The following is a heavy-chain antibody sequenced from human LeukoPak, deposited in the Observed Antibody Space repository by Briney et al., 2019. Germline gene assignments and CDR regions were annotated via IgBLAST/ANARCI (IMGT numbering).Heavy chain of an antibody. CDR2: ISDSGGNT. D-gene: IGHD2-15*01. CDR3: ARQDCSGGSCYLDY. J-gene: IGHJ4*02. CDR1: GFTFSNYA. V-gene: IGHV3-23*01. Sequence: PGGSLRLSCAASGFTFSNYAMSWVRQAPGKGLEWVSSISDSGGNTYYADSVKGRFTISRDYSKNTLYLQMNSLRTEDTAVYYCARQDCSGGSCYLDYWGQGTLVTVSS.